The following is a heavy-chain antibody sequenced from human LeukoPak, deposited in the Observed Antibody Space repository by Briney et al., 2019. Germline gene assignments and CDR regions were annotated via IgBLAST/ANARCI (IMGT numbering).Heavy chain of an antibody. CDR3: ARGQLYYDSSGFDY. V-gene: IGHV3-20*04. CDR1: GFTFDDYG. J-gene: IGHJ4*02. Sequence: GGSLRLSCAASGFTFDDYGMSWVRQAPGKGLEWVSGINWNGGSTGYADSVKGRFTISRDNAKNSLYLQMNSLRAEDTAVYYCARGQLYYDSSGFDYWGQGTLVTVSS. CDR2: INWNGGST. D-gene: IGHD3-22*01.